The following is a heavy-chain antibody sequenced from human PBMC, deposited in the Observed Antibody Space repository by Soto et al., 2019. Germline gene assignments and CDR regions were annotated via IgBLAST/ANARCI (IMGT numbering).Heavy chain of an antibody. CDR3: VSEPSKSLRPDC. D-gene: IGHD6-6*01. J-gene: IGHJ4*02. CDR1: GFTFSTYA. V-gene: IGHV3-64D*06. CDR2: ISSGGDKT. Sequence: GGSLRLSCSASGFTFSTYAMHWVRQAPGEGLEYVSAISSGGDKTYYADSVKGRFTISRDNSRNTLVLQMTSLRADGTAMYYCVSEPSKSLRPDCWGQGTLVTVSS.